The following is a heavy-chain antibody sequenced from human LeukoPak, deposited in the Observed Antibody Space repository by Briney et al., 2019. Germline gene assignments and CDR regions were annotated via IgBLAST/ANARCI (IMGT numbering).Heavy chain of an antibody. CDR2: ISYDGSNK. CDR1: AFTFSSYA. V-gene: IGHV3-30*04. D-gene: IGHD3-10*01. Sequence: GRSLRLSCSASAFTFSSYAMHWVRQGPGKGLEWGAGISYDGSNKYYADSVKGRFTISRDNSKNTLYLQMNSLRAEDTAVYYCAREIWYGELSYGMDVWGKGTTVTVFS. J-gene: IGHJ6*04. CDR3: AREIWYGELSYGMDV.